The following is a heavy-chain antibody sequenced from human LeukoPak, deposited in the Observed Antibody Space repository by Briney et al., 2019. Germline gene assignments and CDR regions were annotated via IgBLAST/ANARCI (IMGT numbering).Heavy chain of an antibody. CDR3: AWTAEHSSSHDDY. CDR2: IYSGGST. D-gene: IGHD6-13*01. J-gene: IGHJ4*02. V-gene: IGHV3-53*01. Sequence: PGGSLRLSCAASGFTVSSNYMSWVRQAPGKGLEWVSVIYSGGSTYYAGSVKGRFTISRDNSKNTLYLQMNSLRAEDTAVYYCAWTAEHSSSHDDYWGQGTLVTVSS. CDR1: GFTVSSNY.